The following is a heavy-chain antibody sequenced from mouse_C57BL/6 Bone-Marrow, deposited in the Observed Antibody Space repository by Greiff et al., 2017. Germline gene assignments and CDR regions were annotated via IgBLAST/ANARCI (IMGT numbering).Heavy chain of an antibody. J-gene: IGHJ2*01. CDR3: GSTTVVGRVDY. CDR1: DYAFTSYW. V-gene: IGHV1-7*01. D-gene: IGHD1-1*01. CDR2: INPSSGCT. Sequence: VQLQQSGAELAKPGASVKLSCKASDYAFTSYWMPWVKQRPGQGLELIGYINPSSGCTKYNQKFKDRATLTADKSSSTDYMQLSSLTYEDSAVYYCGSTTVVGRVDYWGTGTTLTVSS.